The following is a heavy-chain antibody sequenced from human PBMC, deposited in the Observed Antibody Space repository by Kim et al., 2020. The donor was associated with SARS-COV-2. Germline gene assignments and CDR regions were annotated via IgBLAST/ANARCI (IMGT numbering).Heavy chain of an antibody. V-gene: IGHV1-18*01. Sequence: ASVKVSCKASGYTFTSYGISWVRRAPGQGLEWMGWISAYNGNTNYAQRLQGRVTMTTDTSTSTAYMELRSLRSDDTAVYYCAFIVDTAKKPVDYWGQGTLVTVSS. J-gene: IGHJ4*02. D-gene: IGHD5-18*01. CDR2: ISAYNGNT. CDR3: AFIVDTAKKPVDY. CDR1: GYTFTSYG.